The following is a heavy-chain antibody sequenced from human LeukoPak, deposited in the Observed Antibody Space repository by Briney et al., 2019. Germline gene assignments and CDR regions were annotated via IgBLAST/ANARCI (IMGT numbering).Heavy chain of an antibody. J-gene: IGHJ4*02. D-gene: IGHD6-13*01. CDR1: GGSISSSSYY. CDR2: IYYSGST. CDR3: ARCYSSSWYLFGY. V-gene: IGHV4-39*01. Sequence: SETLSLTCTVSGGSISSSSYYWGWIRQPPGKGLEWIGSIYYSGSTYYNPSLKCRVTISVDTSKNQFSLKLSSVTAADTAVYYCARCYSSSWYLFGYWGQGTLVTVSS.